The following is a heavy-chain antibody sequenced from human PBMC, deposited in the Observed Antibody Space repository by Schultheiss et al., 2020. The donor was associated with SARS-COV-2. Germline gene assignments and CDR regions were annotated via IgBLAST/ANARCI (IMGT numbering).Heavy chain of an antibody. V-gene: IGHV3-47*02. CDR1: GFAFSSYA. J-gene: IGHJ3*02. CDR2: IGTGGDT. CDR3: AKVGSEGDAFDI. D-gene: IGHD1-14*01. Sequence: GGSLRLSCAASGFAFSSYALHWVRRAPGKGLEWVSAIGTGGDTYYADSVMGRFTISRDNAKNTLYLQMNSLRAEDTAVYYCAKVGSEGDAFDIWGQGTMVTVSS.